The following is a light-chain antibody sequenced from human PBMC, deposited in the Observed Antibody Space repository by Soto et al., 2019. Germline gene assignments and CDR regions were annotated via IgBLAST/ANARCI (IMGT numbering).Light chain of an antibody. Sequence: LELSHSPSLLSPSAWERATHSRRASQSVSTSYLAWYQQRPGQAPRLLIYGASRRATGIPDRFSGSGSGTDFTLTISRLAPEDFAVYYCEQYGRPSTFGGGTKVDIK. V-gene: IGKV3-20*01. CDR1: QSVSTSY. CDR2: GAS. CDR3: EQYGRPST. J-gene: IGKJ4*01.